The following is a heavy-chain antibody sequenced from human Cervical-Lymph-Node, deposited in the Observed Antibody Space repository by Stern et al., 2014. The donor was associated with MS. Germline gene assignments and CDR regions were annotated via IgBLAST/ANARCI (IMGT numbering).Heavy chain of an antibody. V-gene: IGHV2-5*01. CDR2: IYGYDDS. J-gene: IGHJ4*02. D-gene: IGHD2-15*01. CDR3: AQVSVEGGGQFEY. Sequence: ESGPTLVKPTQTLTLTCTFSGFSLDTPGWGVGWIRQPPGKALEWLALIYGYDDSHYRPSLKSRLPLTKDPSKNQVVFTMTNMDPVDTATYHCAQVSVEGGGQFEYWGQGTLVTVPP. CDR1: GFSLDTPGWG.